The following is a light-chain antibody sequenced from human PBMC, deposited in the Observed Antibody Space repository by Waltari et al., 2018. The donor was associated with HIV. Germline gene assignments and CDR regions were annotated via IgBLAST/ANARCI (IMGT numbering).Light chain of an antibody. CDR2: SGD. J-gene: IGLJ3*02. V-gene: IGLV1-44*01. Sequence: QSVLTQPPSVSGPPGQRVTISCSGSNSNIGSNTVNWYHHLPGTAPKLLIYSGDQRPSGVPDRFSGSQSGTSASLAISGLQSEDDNLNGPVFGGG. CDR3: V. CDR1: NSNIGSNT.